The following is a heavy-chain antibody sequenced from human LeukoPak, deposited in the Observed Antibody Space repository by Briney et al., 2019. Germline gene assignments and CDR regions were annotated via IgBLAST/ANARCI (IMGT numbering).Heavy chain of an antibody. CDR1: GGSISSGGYY. J-gene: IGHJ4*02. D-gene: IGHD3-22*01. CDR2: IYYSGST. V-gene: IGHV4-61*08. CDR3: ARAPDSNVFFDY. Sequence: SQTLSLTCTVSGGSISSGGYYWSWIRQPPGKGLEWIGYIYYSGSTNYNPSLKSRVTMSVDTSKNQFSLRLSSVTAADTAVYYCARAPDSNVFFDYWGQGTLVTVSS.